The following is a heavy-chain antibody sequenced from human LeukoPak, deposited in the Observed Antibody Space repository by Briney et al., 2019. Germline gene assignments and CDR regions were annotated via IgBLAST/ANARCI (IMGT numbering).Heavy chain of an antibody. CDR2: TSSSGSTI. Sequence: GGSLRLSCAASGFTFSSYEMNWVRQAPGKGLEWVSYTSSSGSTIYYADSVKGRFTISRDNAKNSLYLQMNSLRAEDTAVYYCARGSGYCSSTSCLDYYYGMDVWGQGTTVTVSS. V-gene: IGHV3-48*03. J-gene: IGHJ6*02. CDR1: GFTFSSYE. CDR3: ARGSGYCSSTSCLDYYYGMDV. D-gene: IGHD2-2*01.